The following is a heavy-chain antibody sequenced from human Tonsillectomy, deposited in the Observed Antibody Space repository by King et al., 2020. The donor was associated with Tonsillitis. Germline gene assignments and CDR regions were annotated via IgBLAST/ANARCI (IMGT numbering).Heavy chain of an antibody. CDR3: ARDYYDSSGYYDYFDY. CDR2: IIPIFGTA. V-gene: IGHV1-69*01. CDR1: GGTFSSYA. J-gene: IGHJ4*02. D-gene: IGHD3-22*01. Sequence: QLVQSGAEVKKPGSSVKVSCKASGGTFSSYAISWVRQAPGQGLEWMGGIIPIFGTANYAQKFQGRVTITADESTSTAYMELSSLRSEDTAVYYCARDYYDSSGYYDYFDYWGKGTLVTVSS.